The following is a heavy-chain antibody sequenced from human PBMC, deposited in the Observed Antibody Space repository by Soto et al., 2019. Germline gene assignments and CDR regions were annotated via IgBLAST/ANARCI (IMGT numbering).Heavy chain of an antibody. D-gene: IGHD3-16*01. V-gene: IGHV3-23*01. CDR3: TKARFSRDTCYVPDY. CDR2: ICGSGGSP. Sequence: EVQVLESGGGLVQPGGSLRLSCAASGFTFSSYTMAWVRQAPGKGLEWVSSICGSGGSPYYADSVQGRFTLSRENYKNTVCLQMNSLISENTATYYCTKARFSRDTCYVPDYWGHGTLVIVSS. CDR1: GFTFSSYT. J-gene: IGHJ4*01.